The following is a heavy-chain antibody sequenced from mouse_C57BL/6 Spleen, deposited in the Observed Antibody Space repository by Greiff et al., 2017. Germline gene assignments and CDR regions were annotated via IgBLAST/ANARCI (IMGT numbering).Heavy chain of an antibody. V-gene: IGHV5-4*01. CDR1: GFTFSSYA. Sequence: EVQGVESGGGLVKPGGSLKLSCAASGFTFSSYAMSWVRQTPEKRLEWVATISDGGSYTYYPANVKGRFTISRDNAKNNLYLQMSQLNSEDTAMYYCASGGNRYYYAMDYWGQGTTVTVSS. CDR3: ASGGNRYYYAMDY. CDR2: ISDGGSYT. J-gene: IGHJ4*01. D-gene: IGHD2-1*01.